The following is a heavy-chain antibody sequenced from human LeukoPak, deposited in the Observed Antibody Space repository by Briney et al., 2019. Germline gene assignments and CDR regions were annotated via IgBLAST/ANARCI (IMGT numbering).Heavy chain of an antibody. D-gene: IGHD3-10*01. Sequence: GGSLRLFCAASGGTFSSYSMNWVRQAPGKGLEWVSSISSSSSYIYYADSVKGRFTISRDNAKNSLYLQMNSLRAEDTAVYYCARGRITMVRSPFDYWGQGTLVTVSS. CDR2: ISSSSSYI. CDR1: GGTFSSYS. CDR3: ARGRITMVRSPFDY. V-gene: IGHV3-21*01. J-gene: IGHJ4*02.